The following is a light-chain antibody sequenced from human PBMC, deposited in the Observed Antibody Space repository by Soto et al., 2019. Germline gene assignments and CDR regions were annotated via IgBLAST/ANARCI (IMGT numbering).Light chain of an antibody. Sequence: QSVLTQPPSVSGSPGQSVSFSCTGTSSDVGSYNRVSWYQQPPGTAPKLIIYEVTKRPSGVPDRFAGSKSGNSASLTISGLQAEDEADYYCSSYTSTSTYVFGTGTKVTVL. CDR2: EVT. V-gene: IGLV2-18*02. CDR1: SSDVGSYNR. CDR3: SSYTSTSTYV. J-gene: IGLJ1*01.